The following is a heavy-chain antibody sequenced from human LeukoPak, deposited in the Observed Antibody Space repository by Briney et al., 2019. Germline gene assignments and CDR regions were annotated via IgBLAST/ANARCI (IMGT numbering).Heavy chain of an antibody. D-gene: IGHD6-19*01. J-gene: IGHJ4*02. V-gene: IGHV3-11*04. CDR2: ISSSGNTT. CDR1: GFTFSDNH. CDR3: ARDGGSAWFPDY. Sequence: GGSLRVSCAASGFTFSDNHMSWIRQAPGKGLEWVSYISSSGNTTYNADSVKGRFSITRDNAKNSLYLQMNSLRAEDTAVYYCARDGGSAWFPDYWGQGTLVTVSS.